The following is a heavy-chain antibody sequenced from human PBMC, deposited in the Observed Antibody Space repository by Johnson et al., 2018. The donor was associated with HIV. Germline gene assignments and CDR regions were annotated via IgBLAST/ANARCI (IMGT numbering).Heavy chain of an antibody. CDR1: GFTFSDYY. CDR2: ISYDGSDK. Sequence: QVQLVESGGGVVQPGRSLRLSCAASGFTFSDYYMSWIRQAPGKGLEWVAVISYDGSDKYYADSVKGRFTISRDNSKNTLYLEMNSLRAEDTAVYYCARDHSGYDSVTAAFDIWGQGTMVTVSS. V-gene: IGHV3-30-3*01. D-gene: IGHD5-12*01. CDR3: ARDHSGYDSVTAAFDI. J-gene: IGHJ3*02.